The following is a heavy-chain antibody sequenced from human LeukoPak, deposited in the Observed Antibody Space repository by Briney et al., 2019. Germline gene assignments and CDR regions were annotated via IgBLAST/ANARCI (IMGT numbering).Heavy chain of an antibody. D-gene: IGHD6-13*01. J-gene: IGHJ4*02. CDR1: GFTFSSYG. CDR2: IWYDGSNK. CDR3: ASSSSWYHYFDY. Sequence: GGSLRLSCAASGFTFSSYGMPWVRQAPGKGLEWVAVIWYDGSNKYYADSVKGRFTISRDNSKNTLYLQMNSLRAEDTAVYYCASSSSWYHYFDYWGQGTLVTVSS. V-gene: IGHV3-33*01.